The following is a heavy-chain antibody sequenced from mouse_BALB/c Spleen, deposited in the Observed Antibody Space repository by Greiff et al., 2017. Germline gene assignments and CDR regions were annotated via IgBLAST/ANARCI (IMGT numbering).Heavy chain of an antibody. D-gene: IGHD2-12*01. CDR3: ARGTTGYYFDY. CDR1: GFTFSSFG. V-gene: IGHV5-17*02. CDR2: ISSGSSTI. J-gene: IGHJ2*01. Sequence: MESGGGLVQPGGSRKLSCAASGFTFSSFGMHWVRQAPEKGLEWVAYISSGSSTIYYADTVKGRFTISRDNPKNTLFLQMTSLRSEDTAMYYCARGTTGYYFDYWGQGTTLTVSS.